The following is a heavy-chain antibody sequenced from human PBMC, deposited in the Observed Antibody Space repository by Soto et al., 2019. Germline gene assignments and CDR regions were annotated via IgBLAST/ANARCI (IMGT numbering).Heavy chain of an antibody. Sequence: SETLSLTCTVSGGSISSGGYYWSWIRQHPGKGLEWIGYIYYSGSTYYNPSLKSRVTISVDTSKNQFSLKLSSVTAADTAVYYCARVEVAYYYGSGSYSVDYWGQGTLVTVSS. CDR2: IYYSGST. D-gene: IGHD3-10*01. J-gene: IGHJ4*02. CDR3: ARVEVAYYYGSGSYSVDY. V-gene: IGHV4-31*03. CDR1: GGSISSGGYY.